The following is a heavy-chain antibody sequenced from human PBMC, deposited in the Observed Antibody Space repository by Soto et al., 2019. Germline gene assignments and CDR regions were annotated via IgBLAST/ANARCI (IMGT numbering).Heavy chain of an antibody. J-gene: IGHJ4*02. CDR1: GFSLSTSGVG. Sequence: SGPTLVKPTQTLTLTCTFSGFSLSTSGVGVGWIRQPPGKALEWLALIYWDDDKRYSPSLKSRLTITKDTSKNQVVLTMTNMDPVDTATYYCAHRYGDYVGSHFDYWGQGTLVTVSS. D-gene: IGHD4-17*01. V-gene: IGHV2-5*02. CDR3: AHRYGDYVGSHFDY. CDR2: IYWDDDK.